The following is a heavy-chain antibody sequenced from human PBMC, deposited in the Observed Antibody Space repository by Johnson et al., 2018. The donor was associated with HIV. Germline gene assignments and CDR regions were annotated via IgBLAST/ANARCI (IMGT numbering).Heavy chain of an antibody. D-gene: IGHD5-24*01. J-gene: IGHJ3*02. CDR2: ISWASENI. V-gene: IGHV3-21*02. CDR1: GFTFSSYG. CDR3: ARFGDMATSFHGFDI. Sequence: VQLVESGGGVVQPGGSLRLSCAASGFTFSSYGMHWVRQAPGKGLEWVSGISWASENIAYADSVKGRFTISRDNAKNSLYLEMNSLRAEDTAVYYCARFGDMATSFHGFDIWGQGTMVTVSS.